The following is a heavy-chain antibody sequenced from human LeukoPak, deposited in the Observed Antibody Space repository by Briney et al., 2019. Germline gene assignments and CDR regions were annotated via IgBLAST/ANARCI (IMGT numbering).Heavy chain of an antibody. CDR2: INPNSGDT. CDR3: ARDYCSSTSCLFDY. Sequence: RASVKVSCKASGGTFSSYAISWVRQAPGQGLEWMGRINPNSGDTNYAQKFQGRVTMTRDTSISTAYVELSRLRSDDTAVYYCARDYCSSTSCLFDYWGQGTLVTVSS. CDR1: GGTFSSYA. V-gene: IGHV1-2*06. D-gene: IGHD2-2*01. J-gene: IGHJ4*02.